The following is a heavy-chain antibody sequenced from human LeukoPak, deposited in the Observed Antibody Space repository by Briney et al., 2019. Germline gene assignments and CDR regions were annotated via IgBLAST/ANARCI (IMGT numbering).Heavy chain of an antibody. CDR2: ISSNGGST. J-gene: IGHJ4*02. D-gene: IGHD3-10*01. Sequence: GGSLRLFCSASGFTFSSHAMHWVRQAPGKGLEFVSEISSNGGSTYYADSVKGRFTISRDNSKDTLYLQMSSLRAEDTAVYYCVKPYYGSGNYPFDYWGQGTVVTVSS. V-gene: IGHV3-64D*06. CDR1: GFTFSSHA. CDR3: VKPYYGSGNYPFDY.